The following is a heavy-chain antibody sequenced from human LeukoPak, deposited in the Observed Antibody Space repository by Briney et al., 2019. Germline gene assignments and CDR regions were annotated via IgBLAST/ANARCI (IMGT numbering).Heavy chain of an antibody. CDR2: ISAYNGNT. Sequence: ASVKVSCKASGYTFTSYGISWVRQAPGQGLEWMGWISAYNGNTNYAQKLQGRVTMTTDTSTSTAYMELRSLRSDDTAVYYCARDNSATYYYGSGSYYPNDYWGQGALVTVSS. J-gene: IGHJ4*02. V-gene: IGHV1-18*01. D-gene: IGHD3-10*01. CDR1: GYTFTSYG. CDR3: ARDNSATYYYGSGSYYPNDY.